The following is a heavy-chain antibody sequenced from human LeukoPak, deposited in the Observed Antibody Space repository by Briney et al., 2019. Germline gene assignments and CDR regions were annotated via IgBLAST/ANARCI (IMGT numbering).Heavy chain of an antibody. CDR1: GVSITTYY. CDR2: IYYSGNT. V-gene: IGHV4-59*01. D-gene: IGHD2-2*02. Sequence: PETLSLTCTVSGVSITTYYRSWIRQPPGKGLEWIGFIYYSGNTNYNPSLKSRVTISVDTSKNQFSLKLSSVTAADTAVYYCARAYTSWSFDYWGQGTLVTVSS. J-gene: IGHJ4*02. CDR3: ARAYTSWSFDY.